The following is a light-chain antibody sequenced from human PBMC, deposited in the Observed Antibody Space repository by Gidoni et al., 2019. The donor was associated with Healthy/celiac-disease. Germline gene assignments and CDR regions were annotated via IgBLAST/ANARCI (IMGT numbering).Light chain of an antibody. V-gene: IGLV2-23*02. CDR2: EVS. J-gene: IGLJ2*01. Sequence: QSPLTQPASVTGSPGQSITISCTGTSSDVGSYNLVSWYQQHPGTAPKLMIYEVSKRPSGVSNRFSGSKSGNTASLTLSGLQAEDEADYYCCSNAGSSTFVFGGGTKLTV. CDR1: SSDVGSYNL. CDR3: CSNAGSSTFV.